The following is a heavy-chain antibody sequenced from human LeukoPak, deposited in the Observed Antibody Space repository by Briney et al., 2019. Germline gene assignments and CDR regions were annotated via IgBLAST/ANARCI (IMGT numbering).Heavy chain of an antibody. Sequence: GGSLRLSCAASGFIFSSYEMNWVRQAPGKGLEWVSYITSSGTTIHYADSVKGRFTISRDNAKNSLYLQMTSLRAEDTAVYYCARAYSSVASCDYWGQGTLVTVSS. V-gene: IGHV3-48*03. CDR1: GFIFSSYE. CDR2: ITSSGTTI. CDR3: ARAYSSVASCDY. D-gene: IGHD6-19*01. J-gene: IGHJ4*02.